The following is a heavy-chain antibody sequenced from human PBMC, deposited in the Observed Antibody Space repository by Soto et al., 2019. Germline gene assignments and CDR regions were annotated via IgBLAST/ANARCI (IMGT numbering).Heavy chain of an antibody. CDR2: IVAASTIT. J-gene: IGHJ5*02. D-gene: IGHD5-12*01. CDR1: GFTFSSYA. Sequence: GGSLRLSCAGSGFTFSSYAMGWVRQAPGKGLEWVSDIVAASTITYYADSVKGRFTISRDNAKSSLYLQMNSLRAEDTAVYYCARDIVANNWFDPWGQGTLVTVSS. V-gene: IGHV3-23*01. CDR3: ARDIVANNWFDP.